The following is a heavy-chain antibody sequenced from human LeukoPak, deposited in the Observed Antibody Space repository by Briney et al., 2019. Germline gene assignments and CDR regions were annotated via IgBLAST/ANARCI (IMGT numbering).Heavy chain of an antibody. Sequence: GGSLTLSCAASGLMFSKSWMTWVRQAPGKGLEGVANINKGEREKNYEDSVRGRYTISRDNDRISPYLQMNSLRVEGLVVYYSARDSSASSGSIYYDSFELWGQGTMGTVSP. V-gene: IGHV3-7*01. D-gene: IGHD5/OR15-5a*01. CDR1: GLMFSKSW. CDR3: ARDSSASSGSIYYDSFEL. J-gene: IGHJ3*01. CDR2: INKGEREK.